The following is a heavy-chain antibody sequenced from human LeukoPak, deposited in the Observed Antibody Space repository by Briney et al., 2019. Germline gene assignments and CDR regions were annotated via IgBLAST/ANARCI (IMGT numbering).Heavy chain of an antibody. V-gene: IGHV3-23*01. CDR2: ISGIDT. Sequence: GGSLRLSCAASRFTFSNYAMSWVRQAPGKGLEWVSTISGIDTFYADSVKGRFTISRDNSKNTLYLQMNGLKAEDAAVYYCARDDCSTTPCYAYWGQGTLVTVSS. CDR3: ARDDCSTTPCYAY. CDR1: RFTFSNYA. J-gene: IGHJ4*02. D-gene: IGHD2-2*01.